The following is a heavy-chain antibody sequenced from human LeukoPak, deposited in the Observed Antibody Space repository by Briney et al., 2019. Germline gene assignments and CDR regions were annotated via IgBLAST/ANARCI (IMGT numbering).Heavy chain of an antibody. Sequence: GASVKVSCKASGYTFTSYAISWVRQAPGQGLEWMGRIIPIFGTANYAQKFQGRVTITTDESTSTAYMELSSLRSEDTAVYYCAREDIVATMMSRFDPWGQGTLVTVSS. CDR1: GYTFTSYA. D-gene: IGHD5-12*01. V-gene: IGHV1-69*05. CDR3: AREDIVATMMSRFDP. CDR2: IIPIFGTA. J-gene: IGHJ5*02.